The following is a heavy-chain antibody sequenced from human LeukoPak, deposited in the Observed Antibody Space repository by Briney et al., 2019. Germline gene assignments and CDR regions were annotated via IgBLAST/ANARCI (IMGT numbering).Heavy chain of an antibody. Sequence: GGSLRLSCAVSGFTFNSYGMTWVRQAPGKGLEWVSAISGGGDYIYYADSVKGRFTISRDNSKNTLYLQMNSLRAEDTAVYYCAKDQLTVGPSYLDHWGQGSLVTVSS. CDR2: ISGGGDYI. V-gene: IGHV3-23*01. CDR3: AKDQLTVGPSYLDH. CDR1: GFTFNSYG. D-gene: IGHD1-26*01. J-gene: IGHJ4*02.